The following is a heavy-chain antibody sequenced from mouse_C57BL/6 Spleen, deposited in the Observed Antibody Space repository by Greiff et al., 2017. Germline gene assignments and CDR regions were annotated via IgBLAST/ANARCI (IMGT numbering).Heavy chain of an antibody. CDR2: INPYNGGT. J-gene: IGHJ4*01. D-gene: IGHD1-1*01. V-gene: IGHV1-19*01. Sequence: EVQLQQSGPVLVKPGASVKMSCKASGYTFTDYYMNWVKQSHGKSLEWIGVINPYNGGTSYNQKFKGKATLTVDKSSSTAYMELNSLTSEDSAVYYCARSDYGSSYSAMDYWGQGTSVTVSS. CDR1: GYTFTDYY. CDR3: ARSDYGSSYSAMDY.